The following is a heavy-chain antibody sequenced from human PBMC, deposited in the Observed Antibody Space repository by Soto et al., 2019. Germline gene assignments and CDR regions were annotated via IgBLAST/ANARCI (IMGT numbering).Heavy chain of an antibody. CDR2: ISGSGCST. V-gene: IGHV3-23*01. D-gene: IGHD3-22*01. J-gene: IGHJ3*02. Sequence: GGSLRLSCAASGFTFSSYAMSWVRQAPGKGLEWVSAISGSGCSTYYAESVKGRFTNSRDNSKNTLYLQMNSLRAEDTAVYYCAKGWMYYYDSSGYYKDDAFDIWGQGTMVTVSS. CDR3: AKGWMYYYDSSGYYKDDAFDI. CDR1: GFTFSSYA.